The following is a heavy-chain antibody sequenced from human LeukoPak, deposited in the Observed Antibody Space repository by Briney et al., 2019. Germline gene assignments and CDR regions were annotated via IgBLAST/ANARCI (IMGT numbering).Heavy chain of an antibody. V-gene: IGHV4-59*01. Sequence: SETLSLTCTVSGGSISSYYWSWIRQPPGKGLEWIGYIYYSGSTNYNPSLKSRVTISVDTSKNQFSLKLSSVTAADTAVYYCARVNDDYSDYVGYYYYYYYMDVWGKGTTVTVSS. J-gene: IGHJ6*03. CDR2: IYYSGST. CDR3: ARVNDDYSDYVGYYYYYYYMDV. CDR1: GGSISSYY. D-gene: IGHD4-11*01.